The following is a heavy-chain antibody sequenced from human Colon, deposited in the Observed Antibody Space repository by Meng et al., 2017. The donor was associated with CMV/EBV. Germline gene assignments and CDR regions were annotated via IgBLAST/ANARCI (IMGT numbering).Heavy chain of an antibody. CDR1: GGTFSSFA. D-gene: IGHD1-14*01. CDR3: VRDDNWYGMDV. V-gene: IGHV1-69*05. Sequence: SVKVSCKTIGGTFSSFAITWVRQAPGQGLEWMGGIIPIHDTTNYAQKFQGIVTVTTDESTSTVYMELSRLTSDDTAVYYCVRDDNWYGMDVWGQGTTVTVSS. CDR2: IIPIHDTT. J-gene: IGHJ6*02.